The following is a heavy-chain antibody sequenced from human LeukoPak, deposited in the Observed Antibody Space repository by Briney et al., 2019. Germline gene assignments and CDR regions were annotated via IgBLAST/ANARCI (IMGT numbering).Heavy chain of an antibody. CDR3: ARGHTTDGAFDI. CDR2: INSSSSYI. D-gene: IGHD4-17*01. CDR1: GFTFSSYS. J-gene: IGHJ3*02. Sequence: GGSLRLSCAASGFTFSSYSMNWVRQAPGKGLEWVSYINSSSSYIYYADSVKGRFTISRDNAKNSLYLQMNSLRAEDTAVYYCARGHTTDGAFDIWGQGTMVTVSS. V-gene: IGHV3-21*01.